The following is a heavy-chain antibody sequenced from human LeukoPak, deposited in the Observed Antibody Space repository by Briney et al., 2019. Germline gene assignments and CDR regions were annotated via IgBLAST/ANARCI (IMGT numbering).Heavy chain of an antibody. D-gene: IGHD3-9*01. V-gene: IGHV3-7*01. CDR1: GFTFSSYW. CDR3: ARDSPPNYNILTGYYDALDI. Sequence: GGSLRLSCTASGFTFSSYWMTWVRQAPGKGLEWVANINEDASKKYYVDSVKGRFTISRDNADNSQYLQMNNLRAEDTAVYYCARDSPPNYNILTGYYDALDIWGQGTMVTVSS. J-gene: IGHJ3*02. CDR2: INEDASKK.